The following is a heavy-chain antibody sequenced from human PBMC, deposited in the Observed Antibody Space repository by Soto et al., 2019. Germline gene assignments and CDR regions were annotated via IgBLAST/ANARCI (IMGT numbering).Heavy chain of an antibody. J-gene: IGHJ4*02. D-gene: IGHD2-15*01. CDR3: ARLGTQAATQRFDY. Sequence: QVQLQESGPGLVKPSQTLSLTCTVSGGSISSGGYYWSWIRQHPGKGLEWIGYVYYSGSTYYNPYLKSRVTISVDTSKNQFSLKLSSVTAADTAVYYCARLGTQAATQRFDYWGQGTLVTVSS. CDR1: GGSISSGGYY. CDR2: VYYSGST. V-gene: IGHV4-31*03.